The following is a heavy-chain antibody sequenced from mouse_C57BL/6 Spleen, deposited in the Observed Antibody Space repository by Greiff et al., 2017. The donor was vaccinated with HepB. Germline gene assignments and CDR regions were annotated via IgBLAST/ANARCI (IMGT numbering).Heavy chain of an antibody. CDR3: ARSDYYGSSPSYWYLDV. V-gene: IGHV1-50*01. CDR2: IDPSDSYT. CDR1: GYTFTSYW. Sequence: QVQLQQPGAELVKPGASVKLSCKASGYTFTSYWMQWVKQRPGQGLEWIGEIDPSDSYTNYNQKFKGKATLTVDTSSSTAYMQLSSLTSEDSAVYYCARSDYYGSSPSYWYLDVWGTGTTVTVSS. D-gene: IGHD1-1*01. J-gene: IGHJ1*03.